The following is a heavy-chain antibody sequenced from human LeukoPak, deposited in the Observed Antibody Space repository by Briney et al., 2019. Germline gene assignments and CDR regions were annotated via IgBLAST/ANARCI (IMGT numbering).Heavy chain of an antibody. Sequence: KHGESLKISCKASGYDFTNYWIAWVRQMPGKGLEWMGIIYPGDSDSNTRYSPSFQGQVTMSADKSISTAYLQLSRLKASDTAIYYCARSERAIYSNTWYPYWFDPWGQGTLVTVSS. V-gene: IGHV5-51*01. CDR1: GYDFTNYW. CDR2: IYPGDSDSNT. J-gene: IGHJ5*02. CDR3: ARSERAIYSNTWYPYWFDP. D-gene: IGHD6-13*01.